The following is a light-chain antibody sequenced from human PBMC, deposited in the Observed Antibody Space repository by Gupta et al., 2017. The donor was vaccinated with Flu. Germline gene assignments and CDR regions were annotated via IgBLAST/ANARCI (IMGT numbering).Light chain of an antibody. V-gene: IGKV1-39*01. CDR3: QQSDSNPFT. CDR2: TAS. Sequence: DIQMTQSPSSLSASVGDRVTITCRASQSISDYLNWYQQKPGKAPKLLIYTASSLQSGVPSRFSGSGSGTDFTLTIRRLQPEDFAIYYCQQSDSNPFTFGHGTKVDV. J-gene: IGKJ3*01. CDR1: QSISDY.